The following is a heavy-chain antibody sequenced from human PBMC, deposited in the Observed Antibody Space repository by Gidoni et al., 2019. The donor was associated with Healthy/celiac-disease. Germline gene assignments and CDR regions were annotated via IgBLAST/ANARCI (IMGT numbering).Heavy chain of an antibody. CDR3: ARPDGVSLSGSGSAFDI. J-gene: IGHJ3*02. CDR2: IYYSGST. CDR1: GGSISSSSYY. Sequence: QLQLQESGPGLVKPSETLSLTCTVSGGSISSSSYYWGWIRQPPGKGLEWIGSIYYSGSTYYNPCLKSRVTISVDTSKNQFSLKLSSVTAADTAVYYCARPDGVSLSGSGSAFDIWGPGQWSPSLQ. V-gene: IGHV4-39*01. D-gene: IGHD3-10*01.